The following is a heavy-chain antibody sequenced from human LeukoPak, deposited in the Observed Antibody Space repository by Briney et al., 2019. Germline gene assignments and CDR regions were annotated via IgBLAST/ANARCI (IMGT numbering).Heavy chain of an antibody. CDR2: ISGSGGST. Sequence: PGGSLRLSCAASGFTFSSYAMSWVRQAPGKGLEWVSAISGSGGSTYYADSVKGRFTISRDNSKNTLYLQMNSLRAGDTAVYYCAKDPGDIVVVPAADQNWGQGTLVTVSS. CDR1: GFTFSSYA. V-gene: IGHV3-23*01. J-gene: IGHJ4*02. CDR3: AKDPGDIVVVPAADQN. D-gene: IGHD2-2*01.